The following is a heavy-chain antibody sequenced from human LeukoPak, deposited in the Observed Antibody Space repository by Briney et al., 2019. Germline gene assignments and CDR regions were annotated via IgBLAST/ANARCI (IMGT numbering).Heavy chain of an antibody. V-gene: IGHV4-59*08. CDR1: GGSISSYY. Sequence: SETLCLTCTVSGGSISSYYWSWIRQPPGKGLEWIGFIYYSGSTNYSPSLKSRVTISVDTSKNQFSLKLTSVTAADTAVYYCARHGNGAFDIWGQGTMVTVSS. CDR3: ARHGNGAFDI. J-gene: IGHJ3*02. CDR2: IYYSGST. D-gene: IGHD1-1*01.